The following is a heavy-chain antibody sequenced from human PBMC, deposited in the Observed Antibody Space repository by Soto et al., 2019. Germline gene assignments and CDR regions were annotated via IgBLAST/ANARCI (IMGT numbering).Heavy chain of an antibody. CDR3: ARGDTPMITGMDSFDI. D-gene: IGHD5-18*01. CDR1: GFTFSRYW. CDR2: IKQDGTEE. J-gene: IGHJ3*02. Sequence: AVGSLRLSCAASGFTFSRYWMNWVRQAPGKGLEWVANIKQDGTEENYVDSVKGRFTISRDNARKSLYLQMDSLRAEDTAVYFCARGDTPMITGMDSFDIWGQGTMVTVSS. V-gene: IGHV3-7*01.